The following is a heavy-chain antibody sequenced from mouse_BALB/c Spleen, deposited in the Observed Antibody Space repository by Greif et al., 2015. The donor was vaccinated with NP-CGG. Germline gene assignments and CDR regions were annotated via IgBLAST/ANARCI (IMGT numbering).Heavy chain of an antibody. CDR2: IDPYDSET. Sequence: VQLQQSGAELVRPGASVKLSCKASGYTFTSYWMNWVKQRPEQGLEWIGRIDPYDSETHYNQKFEDKAILTVDKSSSTAYMQLSSLTSEDSAVYYCARRGDGGLRREKSSWFAYWGQGTLVTVSA. V-gene: IGHV1-52*01. CDR3: ARRGDGGLRREKSSWFAY. CDR1: GYTFTSYW. D-gene: IGHD2-4*01. J-gene: IGHJ3*01.